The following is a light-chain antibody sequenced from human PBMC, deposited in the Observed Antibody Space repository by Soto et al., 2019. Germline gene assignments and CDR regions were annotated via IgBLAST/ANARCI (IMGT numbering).Light chain of an antibody. CDR2: DVS. V-gene: IGLV2-11*01. CDR3: CSYAGSYTLYV. Sequence: LTQPRSVSGSPGQSVTISFTGTSSDVGGYNYVSWYQQHPGKAPKLMIYDVSKRPSGVPDRFSGSKSGNTASLTISGLQAEDEADYYCCSYAGSYTLYVFGTGTKVTVL. CDR1: SSDVGGYNY. J-gene: IGLJ1*01.